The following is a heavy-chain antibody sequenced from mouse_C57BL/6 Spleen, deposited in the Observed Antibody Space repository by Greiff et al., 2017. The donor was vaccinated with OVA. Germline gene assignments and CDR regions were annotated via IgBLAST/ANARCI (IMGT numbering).Heavy chain of an antibody. J-gene: IGHJ1*03. CDR2: ISSGSSTI. D-gene: IGHD1-1*01. CDR1: GFTFSDYG. CDR3: ARRGLTTVVADWYFDV. Sequence: EVKVVESGGGLVKPGGSLKLSCAASGFTFSDYGMHWVRQAPEKGLEWVAYISSGSSTIYYADTVKGRFTISRDNAKNTLFLQMTSLRSEDTAMYYCARRGLTTVVADWYFDVWGTGTTVTVSS. V-gene: IGHV5-17*01.